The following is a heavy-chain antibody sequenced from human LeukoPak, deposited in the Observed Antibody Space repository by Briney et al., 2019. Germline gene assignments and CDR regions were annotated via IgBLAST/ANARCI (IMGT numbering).Heavy chain of an antibody. V-gene: IGHV4-34*01. J-gene: IGHJ4*02. CDR3: ATSYGGNSV. CDR2: INHSGST. Sequence: SKTLSLTCAVYGGSFSGYYWSWIRQPPGKGLEWIGEINHSGSTNYNPSLKSRVTISVDTSKNQFSLKLSSVTAADTAVYYCATSYGGNSVWGQGTLVTVSS. CDR1: GGSFSGYY. D-gene: IGHD4-23*01.